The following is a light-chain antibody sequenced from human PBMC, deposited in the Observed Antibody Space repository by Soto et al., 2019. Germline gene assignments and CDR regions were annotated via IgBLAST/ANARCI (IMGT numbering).Light chain of an antibody. J-gene: IGKJ5*01. Sequence: EVVMTQSPATLSVYPGERATLSFRASQSVRSNFAWYQQKPGQAPRLLIYGASTRATGVPSRFSGSGSGTEFTFTISSLQSEDFALYYCPQYTDWVPTFGQGRRLAI. V-gene: IGKV3-15*01. CDR3: PQYTDWVPT. CDR1: QSVRSN. CDR2: GAS.